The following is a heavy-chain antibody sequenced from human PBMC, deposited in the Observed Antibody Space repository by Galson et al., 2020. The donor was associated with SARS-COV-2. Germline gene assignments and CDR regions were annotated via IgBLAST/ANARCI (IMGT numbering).Heavy chain of an antibody. J-gene: IGHJ4*02. CDR3: ARITDGGSGRYYYFDY. CDR1: GFSLSTHGMC. Sequence: ESGPTLVKPTQTLTLTCTFSGFSLSTHGMCVSWIRQPPGKALEWLARIDWDDYKSYNTSLKTRLTISKDTSKDQVVLTMTNMDPADTATYYCARITDGGSGRYYYFDYWGQGTLVTVSA. CDR2: IDWDDYK. D-gene: IGHD1-26*01. V-gene: IGHV2-70*11.